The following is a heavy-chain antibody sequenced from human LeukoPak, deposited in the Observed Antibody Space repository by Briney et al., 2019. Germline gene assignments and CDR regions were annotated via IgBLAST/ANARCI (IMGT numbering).Heavy chain of an antibody. V-gene: IGHV4-38-2*02. Sequence: SETLSLTCTVSGYSISSGYYWGWIRQPPGKGLEWIGSIYHSGSTYYNPSLKSRVTISVDTSKNQFSLKLSSVTAADTAVYYCASSPSSYYYDSSGYYYAFNWFDPWGQGTLVTVSS. D-gene: IGHD3-22*01. J-gene: IGHJ5*02. CDR3: ASSPSSYYYDSSGYYYAFNWFDP. CDR2: IYHSGST. CDR1: GYSISSGYY.